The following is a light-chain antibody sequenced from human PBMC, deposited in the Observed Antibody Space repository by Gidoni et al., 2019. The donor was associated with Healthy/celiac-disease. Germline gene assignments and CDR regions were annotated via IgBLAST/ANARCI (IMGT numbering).Light chain of an antibody. CDR3: QQSYSTPFT. CDR1: QSISSY. Sequence: DRVTITCRASQSISSYLNWYQQKPGKAPKLLIYAASSLQSGVPSRFSGSGSGTDFTLTISSLQPEDFATYYCQQSYSTPFTFGPGTKVDIK. CDR2: AAS. J-gene: IGKJ3*01. V-gene: IGKV1-39*01.